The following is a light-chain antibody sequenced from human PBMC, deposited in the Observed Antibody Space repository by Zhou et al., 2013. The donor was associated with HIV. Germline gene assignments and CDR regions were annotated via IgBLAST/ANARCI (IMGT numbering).Light chain of an antibody. V-gene: IGKV1-5*03. CDR3: QQYHTYPVT. J-gene: IGKJ4*01. CDR2: KAS. CDR1: QSINSW. Sequence: DIQMTQSPSTLSASVGDRVTITCRASQSINSWLAWYHHKPGKAPKLLIYKASTLEGGVPSRFSGSGSGTEFTLTISSLQPDDFATYYCQQYHTYPVTFGGGTKVDIK.